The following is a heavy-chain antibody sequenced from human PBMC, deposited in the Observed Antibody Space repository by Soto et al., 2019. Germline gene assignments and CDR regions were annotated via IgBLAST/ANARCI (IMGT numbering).Heavy chain of an antibody. V-gene: IGHV1-2*02. Sequence: GASVKPSCKASGYSFSDYYLHWVRQAPGQGLEWMGWINPNSGGTNYAQKFQGRVTMTRDTSISTAYMELSSLTSDDTAMYYCAADPAPDIVAQYDAFGIWGQGTMVIVSS. CDR3: AADPAPDIVAQYDAFGI. J-gene: IGHJ3*02. D-gene: IGHD5-12*01. CDR2: INPNSGGT. CDR1: GYSFSDYY.